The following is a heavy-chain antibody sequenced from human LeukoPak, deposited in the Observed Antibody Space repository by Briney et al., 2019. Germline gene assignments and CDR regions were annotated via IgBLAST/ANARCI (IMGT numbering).Heavy chain of an antibody. CDR1: GFTFSSYA. CDR2: ISYDGSNK. CDR3: ARMSGSSTSAGAFDI. V-gene: IGHV3-30-3*01. J-gene: IGHJ3*02. Sequence: GGSLRLSCAASGFTFSSYAMHWVRQAPGKGLEWVAVISYDGSNKYYADSVKGRFTISRDNSKNTLYLQMNSLRAEDTAVYYCARMSGSSTSAGAFDIWGQGTMVTVSS. D-gene: IGHD2-2*01.